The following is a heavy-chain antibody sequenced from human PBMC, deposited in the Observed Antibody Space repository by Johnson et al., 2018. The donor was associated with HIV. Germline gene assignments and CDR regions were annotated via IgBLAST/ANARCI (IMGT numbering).Heavy chain of an antibody. CDR3: AKYYYDSSGRYMTYAFDM. V-gene: IGHV3-43*01. CDR2: ISWDGGST. CDR1: GFTFDDYT. Sequence: VQLVESGGVVVQPGGSLRLSCAASGFTFDDYTMHWVRQAPGKGLEWVSLISWDGGSTYYADSVKGRFTISRDNSKNSLYLQMNSLRAEDTALYYCAKYYYDSSGRYMTYAFDMWGQGTMVIVSS. J-gene: IGHJ3*02. D-gene: IGHD3-22*01.